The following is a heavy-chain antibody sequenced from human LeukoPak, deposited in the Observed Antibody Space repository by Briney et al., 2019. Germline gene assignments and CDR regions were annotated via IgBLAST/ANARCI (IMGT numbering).Heavy chain of an antibody. CDR3: ARGGSTRIYYFDY. CDR2: IFSGGGI. J-gene: IGHJ4*02. Sequence: GGSLRLSCAVSGFTVSSNYMSWVRQAPGKGLEWVSVIFSGGGIYYADSVKGRFTISRDNFKNTLYLQMNSLRAEDTAVYYCARGGSTRIYYFDYWGQGTLVTVSS. CDR1: GFTVSSNY. V-gene: IGHV3-53*01.